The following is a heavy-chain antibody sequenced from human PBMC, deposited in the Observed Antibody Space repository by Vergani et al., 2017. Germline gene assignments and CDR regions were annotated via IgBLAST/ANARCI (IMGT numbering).Heavy chain of an antibody. CDR3: ARGGSGSYYEVSWFDP. D-gene: IGHD3-10*01. CDR1: GGTFSSYA. V-gene: IGHV1-69*01. Sequence: QVQLVQSGAEVKKPGSSVKVSCKASGGTFSSYAISWVRQAPGQGLEWMGGIIPIFGTANYAQKFQGRVTITADESTSTAYMELSSLRSADTAVYYCARGGSGSYYEVSWFDPGGQGTLVTVSS. J-gene: IGHJ5*02. CDR2: IIPIFGTA.